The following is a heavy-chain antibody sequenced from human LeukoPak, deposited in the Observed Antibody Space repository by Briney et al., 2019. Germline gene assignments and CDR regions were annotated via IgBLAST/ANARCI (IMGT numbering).Heavy chain of an antibody. CDR1: GGTFSSYA. CDR2: IIPILGIA. V-gene: IGHV1-69*04. J-gene: IGHJ4*02. Sequence: ASVKVSCKASGGTFSSYAISWVRQAPGQGLEWMGRIIPILGIANYAQKFQGRVTITADKSTSTAYMELSSLRSEDTAVYYCASVDTPMAPIDWWGQGTLVTVSS. CDR3: ASVDTPMAPIDW. D-gene: IGHD5-18*01.